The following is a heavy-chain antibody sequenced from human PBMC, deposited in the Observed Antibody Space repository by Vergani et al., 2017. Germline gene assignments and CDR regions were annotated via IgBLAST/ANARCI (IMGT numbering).Heavy chain of an antibody. D-gene: IGHD2-2*01. V-gene: IGHV1-18*01. CDR2: ISAYNGNT. CDR1: GYTFTSYG. CDR3: VRGRYCSSTSCYAPYYYYMDV. Sequence: QVQLVQSGAEVKKPGASVKVSCKASGYTFTSYGISWVRQAPGQGLEWMGWISAYNGNTNYAQKLQGRVTMTTDTSTSTAYMELRSLRSDDTAVYYCVRGRYCSSTSCYAPYYYYMDVWGKGTTVTVSS. J-gene: IGHJ6*03.